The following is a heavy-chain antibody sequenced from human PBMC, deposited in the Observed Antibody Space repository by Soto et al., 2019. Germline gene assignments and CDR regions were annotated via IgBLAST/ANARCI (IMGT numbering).Heavy chain of an antibody. CDR1: GGSISSYY. CDR2: IYYSGST. V-gene: IGHV4-59*01. CDR3: AGTTVTTEGYFDY. D-gene: IGHD4-17*01. Sequence: SETLSLTCTVSGGSISSYYWSWIRQPPGKGLEWIGYIYYSGSTNYNPSLRSRVTTSVDTSKNQFSLKLSSVTAADTAVYYCAGTTVTTEGYFDYWGQGTLVTVSS. J-gene: IGHJ4*02.